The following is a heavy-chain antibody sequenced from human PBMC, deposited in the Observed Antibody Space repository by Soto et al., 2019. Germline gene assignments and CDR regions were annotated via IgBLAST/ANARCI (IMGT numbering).Heavy chain of an antibody. CDR3: AREVQVHTPAFVY. V-gene: IGHV1-69*19. CDR1: GGTFNTYA. D-gene: IGHD1-1*01. J-gene: IGHJ4*02. Sequence: QVQLVQSGAEMKKPGSSVKVSCQSSGGTFNTYAMNWVRQAPGQGPEWMGDISPMFGAANYAPKFQGRVTITADESTRTPYMQLSSLTSEDTALYFCAREVQVHTPAFVYWGQGTLVTVSS. CDR2: ISPMFGAA.